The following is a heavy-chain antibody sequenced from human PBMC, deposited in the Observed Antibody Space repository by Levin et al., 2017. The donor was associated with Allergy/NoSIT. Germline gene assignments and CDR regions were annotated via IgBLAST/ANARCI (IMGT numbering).Heavy chain of an antibody. Sequence: MSSETLSLTCTVSGGSISNYYWTWIRQPPGKGLDWIGYIDHSGGTNYNPYLKSRVTMSVDSSKNQLSLTLSSVTAADTAVYYCARDRGDYYKSGSWFDPWGQGALVTVSS. CDR1: GGSISNYY. V-gene: IGHV4-59*01. CDR3: ARDRGDYYKSGSWFDP. D-gene: IGHD3-10*01. J-gene: IGHJ5*02. CDR2: IDHSGGT.